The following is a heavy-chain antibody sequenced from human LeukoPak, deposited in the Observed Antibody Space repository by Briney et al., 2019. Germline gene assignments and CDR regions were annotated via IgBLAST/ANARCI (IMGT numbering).Heavy chain of an antibody. V-gene: IGHV4-30-2*03. CDR2: IYHSGST. D-gene: IGHD6-19*01. J-gene: IGHJ4*02. Sequence: PSETLSLTCAVSGGSISSGGYSWSWIRQPPGKGLEWIGYIYHSGSTYYNPSLKSRVTISVDTSKNQFSLKLSSVTAADTAVYYCARLDRGGHIAVAGTVDYRGQGTLVTVSS. CDR3: ARLDRGGHIAVAGTVDY. CDR1: GGSISSGGYS.